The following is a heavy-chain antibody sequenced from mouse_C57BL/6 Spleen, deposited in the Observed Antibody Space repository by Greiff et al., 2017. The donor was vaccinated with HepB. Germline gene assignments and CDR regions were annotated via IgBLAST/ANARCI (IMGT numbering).Heavy chain of an antibody. J-gene: IGHJ1*03. CDR2: IDPSDSET. CDR3: ARQDYYGSSYGYFDV. Sequence: VQLQQPGAELVRPGSSVKLSCKASGYTFTSYWMHWVKQRPIQGLEWIGNIDPSDSETHYNQKFKDKATLTVDKSYSTSYMQLSSLTSEDSAVSYCARQDYYGSSYGYFDVWGTGTTVTVSS. V-gene: IGHV1-52*01. D-gene: IGHD1-1*01. CDR1: GYTFTSYW.